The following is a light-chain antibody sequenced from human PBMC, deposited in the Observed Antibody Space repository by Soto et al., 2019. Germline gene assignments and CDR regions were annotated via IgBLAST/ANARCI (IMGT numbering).Light chain of an antibody. J-gene: IGKJ1*01. V-gene: IGKV3-15*01. Sequence: DIVMTQSPATLSVSPGERATLSCRASQSVSTNLAWYQQKPGQAPRLLILGATTRATGIPVRFSGSGSGRQFTLIINILQSEDLAVYHCHQYNDGPGGTFGQGSKVEFK. CDR1: QSVSTN. CDR2: GAT. CDR3: HQYNDGPGGT.